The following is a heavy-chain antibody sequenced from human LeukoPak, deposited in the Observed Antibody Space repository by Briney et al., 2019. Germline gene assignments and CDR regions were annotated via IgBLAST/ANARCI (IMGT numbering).Heavy chain of an antibody. CDR2: IYPGDSDT. CDR1: GYNFTSYW. V-gene: IGHV5-51*01. CDR3: ARRIAAAGYYFDY. D-gene: IGHD6-13*01. Sequence: PGGSLQISCKGSGYNFTSYWIGWVRQMPGKGLEWMGIIYPGDSDTRYSPSFQGQVTISADKSISTAYLQWSSLKASDTAMYYCARRIAAAGYYFDYWGQGTLVTVSS. J-gene: IGHJ4*02.